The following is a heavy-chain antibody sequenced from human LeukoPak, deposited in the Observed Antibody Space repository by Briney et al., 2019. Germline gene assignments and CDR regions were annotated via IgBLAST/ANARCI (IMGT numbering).Heavy chain of an antibody. D-gene: IGHD6-13*01. CDR1: GGSISSYY. CDR2: IYHSGST. V-gene: IGHV4-38-2*02. Sequence: SETLSLTCTVSGGSISSYYWGWIRQPPGKGLEWIGSIYHSGSTYYNPSLKSRVTISVDTSKNQFSLKLSSVTAADTAVYYCARFRRGESAGGGRDYWGQGTLVTVSS. CDR3: ARFRRGESAGGGRDY. J-gene: IGHJ4*02.